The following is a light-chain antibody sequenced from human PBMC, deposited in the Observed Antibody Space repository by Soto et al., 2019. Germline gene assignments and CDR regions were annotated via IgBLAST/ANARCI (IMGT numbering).Light chain of an antibody. CDR1: SSDVGGYNY. CDR2: EVS. CDR3: AAWDGSLRGRV. V-gene: IGLV2-14*01. J-gene: IGLJ2*01. Sequence: QSALTQPASVSGSPGQSITISCTGTSSDVGGYNYVSWYQQHPGKAPKLMIYEVSYRPSGVSNRFSASKSGNTASLTISGLQAEDEADYYCAAWDGSLRGRVFGGGTKLTVL.